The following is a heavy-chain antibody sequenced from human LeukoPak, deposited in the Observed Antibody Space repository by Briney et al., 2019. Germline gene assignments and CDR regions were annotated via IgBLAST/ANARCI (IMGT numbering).Heavy chain of an antibody. V-gene: IGHV4-59*01. D-gene: IGHD3-22*01. J-gene: IGHJ4*02. CDR3: ARGGYYDSSGYPPDY. CDR1: SGSISGYY. Sequence: SETLSLTCTVSSGSISGYYWSWIRQPPGKGLEWIGYIYYRGSTKYTPSLKSRVTISVDTSKNQFSLKVSSVTAADTAVYYCARGGYYDSSGYPPDYWGQGTLVTVSS. CDR2: IYYRGST.